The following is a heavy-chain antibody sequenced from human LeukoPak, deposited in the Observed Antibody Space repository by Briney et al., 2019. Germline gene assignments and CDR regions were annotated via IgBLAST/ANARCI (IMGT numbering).Heavy chain of an antibody. Sequence: GGSLRLSCTASGFNFHEYSMHWVRQAPGKGLEWVSVINWYSGSMVYAGSVKGRFTISRDNANNLVYLQMNRLRADDTALYYCVRERSATYLLDYWGQGTLVTVSS. CDR2: INWYSGSM. D-gene: IGHD4/OR15-4a*01. CDR1: GFNFHEYS. J-gene: IGHJ4*02. CDR3: VRERSATYLLDY. V-gene: IGHV3-9*01.